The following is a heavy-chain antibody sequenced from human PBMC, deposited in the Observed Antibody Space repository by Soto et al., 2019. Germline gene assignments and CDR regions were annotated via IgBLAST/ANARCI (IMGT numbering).Heavy chain of an antibody. Sequence: EVQLVESGGGLVKPGGSLRLSCAASGFTFSSYSMNWVRQAPGKGLEWVSSISSSSSYIYYADSVKGRFTISRDNAKNSLYLQMNSLRAEDTAVYYCARMGWEYSSSSGLDYWGQGTLVTVSS. J-gene: IGHJ4*02. CDR1: GFTFSSYS. D-gene: IGHD6-6*01. CDR3: ARMGWEYSSSSGLDY. CDR2: ISSSSSYI. V-gene: IGHV3-21*01.